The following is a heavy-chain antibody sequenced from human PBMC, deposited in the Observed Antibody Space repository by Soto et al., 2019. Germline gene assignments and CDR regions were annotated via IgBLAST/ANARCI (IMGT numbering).Heavy chain of an antibody. Sequence: GASVKVSCKASGYTFTSYYMHWVRQAPGQRLEWMGIINPSGGSTSYAQKFQGRVTMTRDTSTSTVYMELSSLRSEDTAVYYCARSKLDIVVVVAATGPSDYWGQGTLVTVSS. CDR2: INPSGGST. V-gene: IGHV1-46*03. J-gene: IGHJ4*02. CDR3: ARSKLDIVVVVAATGPSDY. D-gene: IGHD2-15*01. CDR1: GYTFTSYY.